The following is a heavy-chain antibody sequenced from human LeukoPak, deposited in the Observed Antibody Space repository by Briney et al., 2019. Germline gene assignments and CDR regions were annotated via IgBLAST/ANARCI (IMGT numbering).Heavy chain of an antibody. J-gene: IGHJ4*02. V-gene: IGHV3-30-3*01. D-gene: IGHD2-15*01. CDR3: ARDKKRGYCSGGSCYSFQN. Sequence: GGSLRLSCAASGFTFSSYAMHWVRQAPGKGLEWVAVMSYDGSNKYYADSVKGRFTISRDNSKNTLYLQMNSLRAEDTAVYYCARDKKRGYCSGGSCYSFQNWGQGTLVTVST. CDR2: MSYDGSNK. CDR1: GFTFSSYA.